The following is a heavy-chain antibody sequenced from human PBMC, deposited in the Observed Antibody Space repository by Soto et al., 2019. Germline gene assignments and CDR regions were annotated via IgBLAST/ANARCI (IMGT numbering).Heavy chain of an antibody. D-gene: IGHD6-19*01. CDR1: GFAFSSYG. V-gene: IGHV3-30*18. CDR2: ISYDGSNK. J-gene: IGHJ6*02. Sequence: GGSLRLSCAASGFAFSSYGMYWVRQAPGKGLEWVAVISYDGSNKYYADSVKGRFTISRDDSTNTLYLQMNSLRSEDTAVYYCAKADRAGGITVAGTHYGMDVWGQGTTVTVSS. CDR3: AKADRAGGITVAGTHYGMDV.